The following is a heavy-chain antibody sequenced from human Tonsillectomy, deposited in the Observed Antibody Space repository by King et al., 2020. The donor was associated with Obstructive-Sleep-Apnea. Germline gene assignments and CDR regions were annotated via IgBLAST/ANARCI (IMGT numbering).Heavy chain of an antibody. Sequence: QLVQSGAEVKKPGESLKISCKGSGYSFTSYWIGWVRQMPGKGLEWMGIIYPGDSDTRYSPSFQGQVTISADNSIITAYLQWSSLKASDTAMYYCARRGSTAMADDAFDIWGQGTMVTVSS. V-gene: IGHV5-51*01. CDR2: IYPGDSDT. CDR1: GYSFTSYW. D-gene: IGHD5-18*01. J-gene: IGHJ3*02. CDR3: ARRGSTAMADDAFDI.